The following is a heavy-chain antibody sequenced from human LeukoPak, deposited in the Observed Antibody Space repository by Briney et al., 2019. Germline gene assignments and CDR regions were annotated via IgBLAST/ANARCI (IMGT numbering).Heavy chain of an antibody. CDR1: GYTFTGYY. CDR3: ARGHIPVGYSGYDSEWGVDY. D-gene: IGHD5-12*01. J-gene: IGHJ4*02. V-gene: IGHV1-2*06. Sequence: ASVKVSCKASGYTFTGYYMHWVRQAPGQGLEWMGRINPNSGGTNYAQKFQGRVTMTRDTSISTAYMELSRLRSDDTAVYYCARGHIPVGYSGYDSEWGVDYWGQGTLVTVSS. CDR2: INPNSGGT.